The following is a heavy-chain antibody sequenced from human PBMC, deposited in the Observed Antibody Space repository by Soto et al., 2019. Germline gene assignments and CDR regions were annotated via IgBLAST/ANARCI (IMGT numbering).Heavy chain of an antibody. CDR2: VYYTGST. D-gene: IGHD6-19*01. J-gene: IGHJ4*02. CDR3: ARSVAVPGAHIDY. CDR1: SGSISDSY. V-gene: IGHV4-59*01. Sequence: PSETLSLTCSVSSGSISDSYCSGWRQSPGKGLEWLGYVYYTGSTNYSPSLRSRVSISVDTSKNEFSLRLSSVTAADTAVYFCARSVAVPGAHIDYWGQGTQVTVS.